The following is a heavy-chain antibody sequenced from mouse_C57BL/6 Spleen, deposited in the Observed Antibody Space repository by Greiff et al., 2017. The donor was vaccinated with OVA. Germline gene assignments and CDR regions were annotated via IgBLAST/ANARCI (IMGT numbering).Heavy chain of an antibody. J-gene: IGHJ4*01. D-gene: IGHD2-4*01. CDR2: IDPSDSET. CDR1: GYTFTSYW. CDR3: ARSGDMITTPLYYYAMDY. V-gene: IGHV1-52*01. Sequence: QVQLKQPGAELVRPGSSVKLSCKASGYTFTSYWMHWVKQRPIQGLEWIGNIDPSDSETHYNQKFKDKATLTVDKSSSTAYMQLSSLTSEDSAVYYCARSGDMITTPLYYYAMDYWGQGTSVTVSS.